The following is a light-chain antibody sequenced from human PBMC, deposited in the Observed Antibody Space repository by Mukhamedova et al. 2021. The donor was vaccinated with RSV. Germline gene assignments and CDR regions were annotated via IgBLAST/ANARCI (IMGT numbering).Light chain of an antibody. V-gene: IGKV3-15*01. CDR3: QQYNNWPPWT. J-gene: IGKJ1*01. CDR2: GAS. Sequence: SVSSNLAWYQQKPGQAPRLLIYGASTRATGIPARFIGSGCGTEFTLTISSLQSEDFAVYYCQQYNNWPPWTFGQGTKVEIK. CDR1: SVSSN.